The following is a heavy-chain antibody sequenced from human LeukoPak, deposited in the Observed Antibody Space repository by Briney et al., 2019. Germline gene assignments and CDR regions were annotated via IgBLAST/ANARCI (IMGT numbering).Heavy chain of an antibody. CDR1: GFTFDDYG. CDR3: AKGGIVGAITIDY. D-gene: IGHD1-26*01. CDR2: ISGVGGST. J-gene: IGHJ4*02. V-gene: IGHV3-43*02. Sequence: PGGPLRLSCPASGFTFDDYGMPWARQAPGKGREWVSVISGVGGSTYYAVSVKGRFTISRDNSKNSLYLQMNSLRTEDTALYYCAKGGIVGAITIDYWGQGTLVTVSS.